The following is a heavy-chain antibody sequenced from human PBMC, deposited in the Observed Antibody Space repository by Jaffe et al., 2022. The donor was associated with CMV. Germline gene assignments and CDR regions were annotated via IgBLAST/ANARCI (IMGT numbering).Heavy chain of an antibody. CDR1: GFSVSTNGVG. V-gene: IGHV2-5*01. CDR2: IYWNDEK. J-gene: IGHJ3*01. CDR3: ARIHGSSSAFDF. D-gene: IGHD3-10*01. Sequence: QITLQESGPTLVKPTQTLTLTCTLSGFSVSTNGVGVNWIRQAPGKAPEWLAVIYWNDEKYYSPSLKSRLTITKDTAQNQVLLTMTNMQSVDTATYYCARIHGSSSAFDFWGPGRLLTVSS.